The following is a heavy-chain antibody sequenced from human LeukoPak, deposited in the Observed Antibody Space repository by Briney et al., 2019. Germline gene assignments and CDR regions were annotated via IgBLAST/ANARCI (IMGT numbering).Heavy chain of an antibody. D-gene: IGHD3-22*01. CDR3: AKGLFDSSGYSEHFDY. J-gene: IGHJ4*02. V-gene: IGHV3-23*01. CDR2: IRTSGDTT. CDR1: GFSFSSYD. Sequence: GGSLRLSCAASGFSFSSYDMSWVRQAPGKGLEWVSGIRTSGDTTYYADSVKGRFTISRDNSRDTLNLQMNSLRAEDTAVYYCAKGLFDSSGYSEHFDYWGQGTQVTVSS.